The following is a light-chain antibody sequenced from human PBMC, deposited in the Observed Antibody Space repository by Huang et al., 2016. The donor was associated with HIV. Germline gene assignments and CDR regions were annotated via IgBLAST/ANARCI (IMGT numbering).Light chain of an antibody. CDR1: QSIGDN. V-gene: IGKV3-15*01. CDR2: GAS. J-gene: IGKJ1*01. Sequence: EIVVTQSPATVSVSPGERATLSCRASQSIGDNVAWYQQKPGQAPKLLRYGASMRATGSPARFSGSGSGTEFTLTISSLQSEDFAVYYCHQYNNWPPAWTFGQGTKVEIK. CDR3: HQYNNWPPAWT.